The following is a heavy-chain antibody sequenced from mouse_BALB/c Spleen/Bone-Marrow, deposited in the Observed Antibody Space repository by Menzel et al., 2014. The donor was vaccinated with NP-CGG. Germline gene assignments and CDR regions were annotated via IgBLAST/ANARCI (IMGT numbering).Heavy chain of an antibody. J-gene: IGHJ4*01. CDR3: ARHGEERPVLAMDY. V-gene: IGHV5-12-2*01. CDR2: INNGGGST. D-gene: IGHD2-14*01. Sequence: EVQLQESGGGLVEPGGSLKLSCAASGFTFIAYTMSWVRQTPEKRLEWVAYINNGGGSTYYPDTAKGRFTISRDNAKNTLYLQMSSLKSEDTAMYYCARHGEERPVLAMDYWGQGTSVTVSS. CDR1: GFTFIAYT.